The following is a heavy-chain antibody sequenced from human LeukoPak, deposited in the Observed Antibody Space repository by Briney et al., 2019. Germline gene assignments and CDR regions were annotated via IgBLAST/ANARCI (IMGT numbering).Heavy chain of an antibody. D-gene: IGHD1-26*01. CDR1: GFTFSSYA. J-gene: IGHJ4*02. CDR3: ARGRSWELLS. CDR2: IRDSGGST. V-gene: IGHV3-23*01. Sequence: PGGSLRLSCAASGFTFSSYAMSWVRQAPGKGLEWVSDIRDSGGSTYYADSVKGRFTISRDNSKNTLYLQMNSLRAEDAAVYYCARGRSWELLSWGQGTLVTVSS.